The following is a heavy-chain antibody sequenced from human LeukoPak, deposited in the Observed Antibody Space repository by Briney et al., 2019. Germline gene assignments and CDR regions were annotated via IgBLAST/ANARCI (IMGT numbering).Heavy chain of an antibody. CDR3: ARWGPLGQQIDY. D-gene: IGHD3-16*01. Sequence: TGGSLRLSCAASGFTFSSYAMHWVRQAPGKGLEYVSAISSNGGSTYYANSVKGRFTISRDNSKNTLYLQMGSLRAEDMAVYYCARWGPLGQQIDYWGQGTLLTVSS. V-gene: IGHV3-64*01. CDR1: GFTFSSYA. CDR2: ISSNGGST. J-gene: IGHJ4*02.